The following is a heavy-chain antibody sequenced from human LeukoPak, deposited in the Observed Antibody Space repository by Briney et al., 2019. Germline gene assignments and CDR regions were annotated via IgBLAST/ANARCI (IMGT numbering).Heavy chain of an antibody. J-gene: IGHJ4*02. Sequence: GASVKVSCKASGYSFIDYYMHWVRQAPGQGLEWMGWINPDSGGTNSAQKFLGRVTMTRDKSISTAYMELSGLTSDDTAMYYCARCVFWSVYYSDFWGQGTLLTVSS. V-gene: IGHV1-2*02. CDR2: INPDSGGT. D-gene: IGHD3-3*01. CDR3: ARCVFWSVYYSDF. CDR1: GYSFIDYY.